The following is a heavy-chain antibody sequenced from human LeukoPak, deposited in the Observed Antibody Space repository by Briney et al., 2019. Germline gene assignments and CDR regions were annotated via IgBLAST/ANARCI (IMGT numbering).Heavy chain of an antibody. CDR1: GFTVSSNY. CDR2: IYSGGST. J-gene: IGHJ4*02. CDR3: ARVIGSYGDSAY. D-gene: IGHD3-16*01. V-gene: IGHV3-53*01. Sequence: GGSLRLSCAASGFTVSSNYMSWVRQAPGKGLEWVSVIYSGGSTYYADSVKGRFTISRDNAKNSLYLQMDSLRAEDTAIYYCARVIGSYGDSAYWGQGTLVTVSS.